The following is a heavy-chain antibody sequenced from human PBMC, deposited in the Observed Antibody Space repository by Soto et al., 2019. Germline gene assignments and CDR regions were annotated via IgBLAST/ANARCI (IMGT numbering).Heavy chain of an antibody. CDR3: ARCLFEYSSSSRYGMDV. Sequence: GESLKISCAASGFTFSSYWMSWVRQAPGKGLEWVANIKQDGSEKYYVDSVKGRFTISRDNAKNSLYLQMNSLRAEDTAVYYCARCLFEYSSSSRYGMDVWGQGTTVTVSS. CDR1: GFTFSSYW. CDR2: IKQDGSEK. D-gene: IGHD6-6*01. J-gene: IGHJ6*02. V-gene: IGHV3-7*01.